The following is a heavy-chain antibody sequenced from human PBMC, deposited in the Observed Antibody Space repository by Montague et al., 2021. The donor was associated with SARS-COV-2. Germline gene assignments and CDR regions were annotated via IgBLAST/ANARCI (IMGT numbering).Heavy chain of an antibody. Sequence: SLRLSCAASGLIFSHYSMNWVRQAPGKGLEWVSSISYASNYIYYADSVRGRITISRDNGKNSLYLQMNSLRVEDTGLYFCARGFPYNVDFWGQGTVVTVSS. CDR2: ISYASNYI. V-gene: IGHV3-21*06. J-gene: IGHJ4*02. D-gene: IGHD1-14*01. CDR3: ARGFPYNVDF. CDR1: GLIFSHYS.